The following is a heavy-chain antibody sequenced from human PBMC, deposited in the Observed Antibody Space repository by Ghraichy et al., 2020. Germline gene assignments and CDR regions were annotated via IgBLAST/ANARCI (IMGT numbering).Heavy chain of an antibody. D-gene: IGHD2-2*01. J-gene: IGHJ4*02. Sequence: SETLSLTCTVSGGSISSYYWSWIRQPPGKGPEYIGYIYYSGSTDYNYNPSLKSRVTISVDTSKSHFSLKLSSVTAADTAFYYCARGYCSSSTCYVVPFDYWGQGTLVTVSS. CDR2: IYYSGSTDY. CDR3: ARGYCSSSTCYVVPFDY. V-gene: IGHV4-59*01. CDR1: GGSISSYY.